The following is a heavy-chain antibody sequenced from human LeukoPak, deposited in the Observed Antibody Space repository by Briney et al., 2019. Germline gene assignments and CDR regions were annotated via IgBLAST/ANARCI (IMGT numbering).Heavy chain of an antibody. CDR2: IYYSGST. CDR1: GDSISNYY. D-gene: IGHD6-13*01. Sequence: TETLSLTCAVSGDSISNYYWSWIRQPPGKGLECIGYIYYSGSTNYNPSLKSRVTISVDTSKNQFSLKLSSVTAADTAVYYRAREVVAAAGTVDYWGQGALVIVSS. J-gene: IGHJ4*02. V-gene: IGHV4-59*01. CDR3: AREVVAAAGTVDY.